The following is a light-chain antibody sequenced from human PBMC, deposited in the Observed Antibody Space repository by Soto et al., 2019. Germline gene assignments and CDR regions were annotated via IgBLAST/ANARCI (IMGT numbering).Light chain of an antibody. CDR2: SNN. CDR1: SSNVGSNA. CDR3: ATWDDSLNGYV. Sequence: QSVLTQPPSASESPGQRVTISCSGSSSNVGSNAVNWYQQLPGTAPTLLIYSNNERLSGVPDRFSGSKSGTSASLAICGLQSEDEADYYCATWDDSLNGYVFGTGTKVTVL. J-gene: IGLJ1*01. V-gene: IGLV1-44*01.